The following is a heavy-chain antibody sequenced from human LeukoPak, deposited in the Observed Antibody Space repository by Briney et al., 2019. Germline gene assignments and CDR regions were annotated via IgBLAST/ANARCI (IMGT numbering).Heavy chain of an antibody. Sequence: GGSLRLSCAASGFTFSIYAMSWVRQAPGKGLQWVSSITSRGESTWYVDSVKGRFTVTRDNSENTLYLQMHSLRAEDTAVYYCARDRPNYYGSDGHYYRRDGDYWGRGTLVSVSS. CDR2: ITSRGEST. V-gene: IGHV3-23*01. CDR3: ARDRPNYYGSDGHYYRRDGDY. CDR1: GFTFSIYA. D-gene: IGHD3-22*01. J-gene: IGHJ4*02.